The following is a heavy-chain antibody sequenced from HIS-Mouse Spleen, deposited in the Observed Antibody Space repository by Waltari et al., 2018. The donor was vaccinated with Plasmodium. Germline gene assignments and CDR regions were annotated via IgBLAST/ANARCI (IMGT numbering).Heavy chain of an antibody. Sequence: EVQLVESGGGLVKPGGSLRLSCAASGFTFSTYSMNWVRQAPGKGLEWVSSISSSSSYIYYAASVKCRFTISRDNAKNSLYLQMNSLRAEDTAVYYCARHLYYDFWSGYQYYFDYWGQGTLVTVSS. CDR2: ISSSSSYI. J-gene: IGHJ4*02. CDR1: GFTFSTYS. V-gene: IGHV3-21*01. CDR3: ARHLYYDFWSGYQYYFDY. D-gene: IGHD3-3*01.